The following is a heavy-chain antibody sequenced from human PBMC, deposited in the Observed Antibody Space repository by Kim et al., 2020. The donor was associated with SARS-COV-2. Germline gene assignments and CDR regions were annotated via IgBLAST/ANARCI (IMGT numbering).Heavy chain of an antibody. V-gene: IGHV1-2*06. CDR3: ARDLGNDYGSGSYSRRDY. D-gene: IGHD3-10*01. CDR1: GYTFTGYY. CDR2: INPNSGGT. J-gene: IGHJ4*02. Sequence: ASVKVSCKASGYTFTGYYMHWVRQAPGQGLEWMGRINPNSGGTNYAQKFQGRVTMTRDTSISTAYMELSRLRSDDTAVYYCARDLGNDYGSGSYSRRDYWGQGTLVTVSS.